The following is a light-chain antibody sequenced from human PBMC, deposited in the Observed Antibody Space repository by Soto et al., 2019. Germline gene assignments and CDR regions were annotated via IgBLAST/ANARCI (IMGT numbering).Light chain of an antibody. CDR2: GAS. Sequence: EIVMTQSPATLSVSPGERATLSCRASQSVSNNLAWYQQKPGQTPRRLIYGASTRATGIPARFSGSGSGTEFTLTISSLQSEDFAVYYCQHYYNWPETFGQGTKLEIK. CDR1: QSVSNN. J-gene: IGKJ2*01. CDR3: QHYYNWPET. V-gene: IGKV3-15*01.